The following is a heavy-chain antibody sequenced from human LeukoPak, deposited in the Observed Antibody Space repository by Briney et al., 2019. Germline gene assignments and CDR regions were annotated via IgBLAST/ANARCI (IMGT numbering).Heavy chain of an antibody. CDR2: IIPIFGTT. D-gene: IGHD2-21*02. Sequence: ASVKVSCKASGGTFSSYTINWVRQAPGQGLDWMGGIIPIFGTTNYAQKFQGRVTITADKSTSTAYMELSSLRSEDTAVYYCARTVVVTAEHAFDIWGQGTVVTVSS. CDR3: ARTVVVTAEHAFDI. V-gene: IGHV1-69*06. CDR1: GGTFSSYT. J-gene: IGHJ3*02.